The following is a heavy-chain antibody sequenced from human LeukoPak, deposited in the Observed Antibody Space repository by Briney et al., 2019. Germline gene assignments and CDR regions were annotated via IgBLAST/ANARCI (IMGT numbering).Heavy chain of an antibody. D-gene: IGHD2-21*01. CDR1: GFTFSSNW. CDR2: ANSDAGST. V-gene: IGHV3-74*01. J-gene: IGHJ4*02. Sequence: GGSLRLSCAASGFTFSSNWMHWVRQAPGKGLVWVARANSDAGSTRYADSVKGRFTISSDNTKNTLYLQMNGLRAEDTAVYYCARMRWGYYFDDWGQGTLVTVSS. CDR3: ARMRWGYYFDD.